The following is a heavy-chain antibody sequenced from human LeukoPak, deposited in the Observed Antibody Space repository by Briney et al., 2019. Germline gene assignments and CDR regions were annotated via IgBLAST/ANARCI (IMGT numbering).Heavy chain of an antibody. CDR3: ARDHCSSWYYFDY. CDR2: ISAYNGNT. D-gene: IGHD6-13*01. V-gene: IGHV1-18*01. CDR1: GYTFTSYG. Sequence: GASVKVSCKASGYTFTSYGISWVRQAPGQGLEWMGWISAYNGNTKYAQKLQGRVTMTTETSTSTAYMELRSLTSDDTAVYFCARDHCSSWYYFDYWGQGTLVTVSS. J-gene: IGHJ4*02.